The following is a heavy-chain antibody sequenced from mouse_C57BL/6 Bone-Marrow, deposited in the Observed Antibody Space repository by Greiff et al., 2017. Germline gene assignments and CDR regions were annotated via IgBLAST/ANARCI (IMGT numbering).Heavy chain of an antibody. J-gene: IGHJ3*01. CDR3: ARSGFYYSNYGFAY. Sequence: VHVKQSGPELVKPGASVKISCKASGYSFTDYNMNWVKQSNGKSLEWIGVINPNYGTTSYNQKFKGKATLTVDQSSSTAYMQLNSLTSEDSAVYYCARSGFYYSNYGFAYWGQGTLVTVSA. CDR1: GYSFTDYN. D-gene: IGHD2-5*01. CDR2: INPNYGTT. V-gene: IGHV1-39*01.